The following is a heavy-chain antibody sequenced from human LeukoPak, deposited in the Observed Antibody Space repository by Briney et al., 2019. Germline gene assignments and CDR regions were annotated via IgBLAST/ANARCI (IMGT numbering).Heavy chain of an antibody. CDR3: ARESGVAARPV. CDR2: INHSGST. Sequence: SETLSLTCTVSGGSISSYYWSWIRQPPGKGLEWIGEINHSGSTNYNPSLKSRVTISVDTSKNQFSLKLSSVTAADTAVYYCARESGVAARPVWGQGTLVTVSS. CDR1: GGSISSYY. J-gene: IGHJ4*02. V-gene: IGHV4-34*01. D-gene: IGHD6-6*01.